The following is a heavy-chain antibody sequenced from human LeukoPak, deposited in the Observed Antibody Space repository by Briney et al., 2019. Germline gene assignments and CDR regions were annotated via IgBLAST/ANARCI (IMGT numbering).Heavy chain of an antibody. CDR1: GGSISSYY. Sequence: SETLSLTCTVSGGSISSYYWSWIRQPPGKGLEWIGYIYYSGSTNYNPSLKSRVTISVDTSKNQFSLKLSSVTAADTAVYYCARYLMIPRCSGGSCYSRYFDYWGQGTLVTVSS. D-gene: IGHD2-15*01. J-gene: IGHJ4*02. V-gene: IGHV4-59*08. CDR3: ARYLMIPRCSGGSCYSRYFDY. CDR2: IYYSGST.